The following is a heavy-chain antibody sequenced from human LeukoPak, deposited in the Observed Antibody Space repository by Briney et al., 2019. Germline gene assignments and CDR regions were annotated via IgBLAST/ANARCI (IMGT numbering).Heavy chain of an antibody. D-gene: IGHD6-19*01. CDR2: INHSGST. J-gene: IGHJ4*02. Sequence: SETLSLTCAVYGGSFSGYYWSWIRQPPGKGLEWIGEINHSGSTNYNPSLKSRVTISADTSKNQFSLKLSSVTAADAAVYYCARRRYSSGWYRYWGQGTLVTVSS. CDR3: ARRRYSSGWYRY. CDR1: GGSFSGYY. V-gene: IGHV4-34*01.